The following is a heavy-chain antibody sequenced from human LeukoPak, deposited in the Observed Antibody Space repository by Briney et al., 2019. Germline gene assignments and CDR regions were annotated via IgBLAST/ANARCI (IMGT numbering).Heavy chain of an antibody. CDR3: AAVIAAAGTPPPR. Sequence: SETVSLTCTVSGGSISSYYWSWIRQPAGKGREWIGRIYTSGSTNPHTLSKGRVTISVDKSKNQFSLTLSSVTAADTAVYYCAAVIAAAGTPPPRWGQG. J-gene: IGHJ3*01. CDR2: IYTSGST. D-gene: IGHD6-13*01. CDR1: GGSISSYY. V-gene: IGHV4-4*07.